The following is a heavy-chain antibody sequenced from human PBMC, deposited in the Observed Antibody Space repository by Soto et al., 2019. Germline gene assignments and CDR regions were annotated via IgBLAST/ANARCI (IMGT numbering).Heavy chain of an antibody. CDR3: AKDLDTVTKDYHAFDS. J-gene: IGHJ3*02. CDR2: ISYDGSNK. CDR1: GFTFSSYG. V-gene: IGHV3-30*18. D-gene: IGHD4-17*01. Sequence: LRLSCAASGFTFSSYGMHWVRQAPGKGLEWVAVISYDGSNKYYADSVKGRFTISRDNSKNTLYLQMNSLRAEDTAVYYCAKDLDTVTKDYHAFDSWGKGTMVTVAS.